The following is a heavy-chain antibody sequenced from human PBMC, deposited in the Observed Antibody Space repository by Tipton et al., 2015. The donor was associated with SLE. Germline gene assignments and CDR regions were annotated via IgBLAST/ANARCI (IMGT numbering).Heavy chain of an antibody. D-gene: IGHD6-19*01. Sequence: QSGPEVKKPGSSVKVSCKASGGTFSSYAISWVRQAPGQGLEWMGGIIPIFGTANYAQKFQGRVTMTRDTSTSTVYMELSSLRSEDTAVYYCARHGLRNVADHWYFDLWGRGTLVTVSS. CDR1: GGTFSSYA. V-gene: IGHV1-69*05. CDR2: IIPIFGTA. J-gene: IGHJ2*01. CDR3: ARHGLRNVADHWYFDL.